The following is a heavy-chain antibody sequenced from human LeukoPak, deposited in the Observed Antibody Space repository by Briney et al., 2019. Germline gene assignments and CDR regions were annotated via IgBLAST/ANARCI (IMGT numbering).Heavy chain of an antibody. Sequence: SETLSLTCTVSGGSISSSSYYWGWIRQPPGKGLEWIGSIYYSGSTYYNPSLKSRVTISVDTSKNQFSLKLSSVTAADTAVYYCARHAVMTRSAFDIWGQGTMVTVSS. V-gene: IGHV4-39*01. CDR3: ARHAVMTRSAFDI. J-gene: IGHJ3*02. D-gene: IGHD3-22*01. CDR2: IYYSGST. CDR1: GGSISSSSYY.